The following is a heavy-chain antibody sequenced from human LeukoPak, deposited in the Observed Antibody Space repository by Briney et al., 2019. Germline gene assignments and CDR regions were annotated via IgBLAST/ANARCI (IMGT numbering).Heavy chain of an antibody. CDR2: INTDGSIT. J-gene: IGHJ4*02. Sequence: GGSLRLSCAASGFTFSDYWIHWVRQAPGKGLVWVSRINTDGSITNYADSVKGRFSISRDNAKNTLYLQMSSLRAEDTAVYYCAAGGFGELYYWGQGTLVTVSS. V-gene: IGHV3-74*01. CDR1: GFTFSDYW. CDR3: AAGGFGELYY. D-gene: IGHD3-10*01.